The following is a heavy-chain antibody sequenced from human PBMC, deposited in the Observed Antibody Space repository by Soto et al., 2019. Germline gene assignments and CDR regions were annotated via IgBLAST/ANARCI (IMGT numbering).Heavy chain of an antibody. D-gene: IGHD5-12*01. Sequence: GGSLRLSCPTSGFPFNNAWKNCGRRAPAKGLEWVGHIKSKTDGGTADYAAPVKGRFTSSRDDSKNTVYLQMNSLKTADTAVYYCARQAGDGYNYFDYWGQGTLVTVSS. CDR1: GFPFNNAW. J-gene: IGHJ4*02. CDR3: ARQAGDGYNYFDY. CDR2: IKSKTDGGTA. V-gene: IGHV3-15*07.